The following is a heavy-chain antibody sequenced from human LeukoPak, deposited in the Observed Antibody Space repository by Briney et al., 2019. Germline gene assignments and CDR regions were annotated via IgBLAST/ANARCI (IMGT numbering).Heavy chain of an antibody. J-gene: IGHJ4*02. D-gene: IGHD1-14*01. V-gene: IGHV3-15*01. CDR1: GFTFTDAW. CDR2: IKSKTDGGTI. Sequence: GSLRLSCAASGFTFTDAWMSWVRQAPGKGLGWVGRIKSKTDGGTIDYAAPVKGRFTISRDDSKNTLFLQMNSLKTEDTAVYYCTTHLPYNYWGQGTLVTVSS. CDR3: TTHLPYNY.